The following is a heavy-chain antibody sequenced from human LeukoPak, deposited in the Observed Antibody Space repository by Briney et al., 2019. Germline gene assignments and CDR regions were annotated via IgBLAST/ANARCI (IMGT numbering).Heavy chain of an antibody. Sequence: ETLSLTCTVSGGSISSYYWSWVRQAPGKGLEWVSAISGSGGSTYYADSVKGRFTISRDNSKNTLYLQMNSLRADDTAVYYCAKVAGRDIVVVPAARYFDYWGQGTLVTVSS. CDR2: ISGSGGST. V-gene: IGHV3-23*01. CDR3: AKVAGRDIVVVPAARYFDY. CDR1: GGSISSYY. J-gene: IGHJ4*02. D-gene: IGHD2-2*01.